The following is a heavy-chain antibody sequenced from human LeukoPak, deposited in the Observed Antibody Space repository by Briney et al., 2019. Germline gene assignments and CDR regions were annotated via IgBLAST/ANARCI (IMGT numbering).Heavy chain of an antibody. D-gene: IGHD1-26*01. CDR1: GFTFSSYG. Sequence: GGSLRLSCAASGFTFSSYGMHWVRQAPGKGLEWVAFIRYDGSNKYYADSVKSRFTISRDNSKNTLYLQMNSLRAEDTAVYYCARSVRVGAQPTGYWGQGTLVTVSS. CDR2: IRYDGSNK. CDR3: ARSVRVGAQPTGY. V-gene: IGHV3-30*02. J-gene: IGHJ4*02.